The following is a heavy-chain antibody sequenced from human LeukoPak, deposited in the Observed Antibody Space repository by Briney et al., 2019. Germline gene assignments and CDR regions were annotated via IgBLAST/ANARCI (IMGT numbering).Heavy chain of an antibody. CDR1: GGSVSSGSYY. Sequence: SETLSLTCTVSGGSVSSGSYYWSCIRQPPGKGLEWIGYIYYSGSTNYNPSLKSRVTISVDTSKNQFSLKLSSVTAADTAVYYCARAGYYDSSGYLVDAFDIWGQGTMVTVSS. CDR2: IYYSGST. D-gene: IGHD3-22*01. J-gene: IGHJ3*02. V-gene: IGHV4-61*01. CDR3: ARAGYYDSSGYLVDAFDI.